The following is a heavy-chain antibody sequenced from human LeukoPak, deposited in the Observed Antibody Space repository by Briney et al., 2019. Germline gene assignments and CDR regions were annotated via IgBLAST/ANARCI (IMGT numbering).Heavy chain of an antibody. J-gene: IGHJ6*03. Sequence: ASVKVSCKASGYIFAIYAMIWVRQAPGQGLELMGWINTNTGNPTYAQGFTGRFVFSLDTSVSTAYLQISSLKAEDTAVYYCARRAYSSSAVYYYYYYYMDVWGKGTTVTVSS. CDR2: INTNTGNP. CDR1: GYIFAIYA. CDR3: ARRAYSSSAVYYYYYYYMDV. V-gene: IGHV7-4-1*02. D-gene: IGHD6-6*01.